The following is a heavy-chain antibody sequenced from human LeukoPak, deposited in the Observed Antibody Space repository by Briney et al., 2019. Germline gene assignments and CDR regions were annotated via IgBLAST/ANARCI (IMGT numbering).Heavy chain of an antibody. V-gene: IGHV3-30*18. Sequence: QPGRSLRLSCAASGFTFSSYGMHWVRQAPGKGLEWVAVISYDGSNKYYADSVKGRFTISRDNSKNTLYLQMNSLRAEDTAVYYCAKYARGSLSNWFDPWGQGTLVTVSS. J-gene: IGHJ5*02. CDR3: AKYARGSLSNWFDP. D-gene: IGHD6-6*01. CDR1: GFTFSSYG. CDR2: ISYDGSNK.